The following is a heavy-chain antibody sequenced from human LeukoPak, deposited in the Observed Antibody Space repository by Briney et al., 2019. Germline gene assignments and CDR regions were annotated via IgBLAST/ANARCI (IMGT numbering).Heavy chain of an antibody. J-gene: IGHJ4*02. CDR2: ISGSGGSS. Sequence: GGSLRLSCAASGFTFSSSAMNWVRQAPGKGLEWVSAISGSGGSSYYADSVKGRFTISRDNSKNTLYLQMNSLRAEDTAVYYCAKDHYYDSSASDYWGQGTLVTVSS. D-gene: IGHD3-22*01. V-gene: IGHV3-23*01. CDR3: AKDHYYDSSASDY. CDR1: GFTFSSSA.